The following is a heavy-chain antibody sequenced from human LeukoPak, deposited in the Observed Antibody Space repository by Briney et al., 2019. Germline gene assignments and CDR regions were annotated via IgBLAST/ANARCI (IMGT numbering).Heavy chain of an antibody. V-gene: IGHV3-48*02. D-gene: IGHD3-10*01. Sequence: GRSLRLSRAASGFTFSSYGMHWVRQAPGKGLEWVSYISSDSRTIYYADSVKGRFTISRDNAKNSLYLQMKSLRDEDTAVYYCARYGSGTSYITNYFDYWGQGTLVTVSS. CDR2: ISSDSRTI. CDR3: ARYGSGTSYITNYFDY. CDR1: GFTFSSYG. J-gene: IGHJ4*02.